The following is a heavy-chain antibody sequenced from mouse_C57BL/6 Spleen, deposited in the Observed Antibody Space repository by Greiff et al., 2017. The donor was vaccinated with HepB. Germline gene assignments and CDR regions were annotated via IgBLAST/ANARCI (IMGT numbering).Heavy chain of an antibody. CDR3: ARDYFGKYYFDY. CDR1: GYSITSGYY. CDR2: ISYDGSN. D-gene: IGHD2-1*01. J-gene: IGHJ2*01. V-gene: IGHV3-6*01. Sequence: DVKLQESGPGLVKPSQSLSLTCSVTGYSITSGYYWNWIRQFPGNKLEWMGYISYDGSNNYNPSLKNRISITRDTSKNQFFLKLNSVTTEDTATYYCARDYFGKYYFDYWGQGTTLTVSS.